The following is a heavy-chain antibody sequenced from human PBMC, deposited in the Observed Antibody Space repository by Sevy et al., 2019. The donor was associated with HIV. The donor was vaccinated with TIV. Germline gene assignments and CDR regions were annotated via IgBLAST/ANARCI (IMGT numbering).Heavy chain of an antibody. CDR3: ARGGVLEWPLGPFDY. V-gene: IGHV3-7*03. D-gene: IGHD3-3*01. CDR1: GFTFSRFW. Sequence: GGSLTLSCAASGFTFSRFWMSWVRQAPGKGLEWVANINQDGSERYYVDSVKGRFTISRDNAKNSLYLQMNSLRGEDKAVFFCARGGVLEWPLGPFDYWGQGTLVTVSS. CDR2: INQDGSER. J-gene: IGHJ4*02.